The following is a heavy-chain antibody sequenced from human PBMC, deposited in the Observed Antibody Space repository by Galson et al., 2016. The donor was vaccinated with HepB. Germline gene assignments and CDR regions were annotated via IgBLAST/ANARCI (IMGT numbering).Heavy chain of an antibody. CDR1: GFTFSTYE. V-gene: IGHV3-48*03. CDR2: ISNSGSRV. J-gene: IGHJ4*02. Sequence: SLRLSCAASGFTFSTYEMNWVRQAPGKGLEWLSYISNSGSRVYYADSVKGRFTISRDNAKNTLYLEMNSLRAEDTALYYCARLHWGAPSDWGQGTLVTVSS. D-gene: IGHD7-27*01. CDR3: ARLHWGAPSD.